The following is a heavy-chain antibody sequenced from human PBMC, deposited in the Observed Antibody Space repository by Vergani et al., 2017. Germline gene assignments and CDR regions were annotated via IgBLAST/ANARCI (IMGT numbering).Heavy chain of an antibody. J-gene: IGHJ4*02. Sequence: QVQLVQSGAEVKKPGASVKVSCKASGYTFTSYYMHWVRQAPGQGLEWMGIINPSGGSTSYAQKFQGRVTMTRDTSTSTVYMELSSLRSEDTAVYYCTKTHEGDSGYDYFDYWGQGTLGTVSS. CDR1: GYTFTSYY. CDR3: TKTHEGDSGYDYFDY. V-gene: IGHV1-46*01. CDR2: INPSGGST. D-gene: IGHD5-12*01.